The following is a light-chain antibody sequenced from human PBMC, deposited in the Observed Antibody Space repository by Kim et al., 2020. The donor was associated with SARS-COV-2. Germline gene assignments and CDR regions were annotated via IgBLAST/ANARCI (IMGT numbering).Light chain of an antibody. CDR1: QAFRDH. CDR3: LQYGAYPWT. J-gene: IGKJ1*01. Sequence: DIQMTQSPSAMSASLGDRVTITCRASQAFRDHLAWFQLRPGKVPKRLIYAASNLQSGVPSRFSGSGSGTEFTLTISSLQPEDFATYYCLQYGAYPWTFGQGTKVDIK. CDR2: AAS. V-gene: IGKV1-17*03.